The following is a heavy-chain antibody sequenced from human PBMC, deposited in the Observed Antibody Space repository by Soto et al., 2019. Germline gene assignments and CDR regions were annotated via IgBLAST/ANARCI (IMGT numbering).Heavy chain of an antibody. CDR2: INAGNGNT. V-gene: IGHV1-3*01. Sequence: ASVKVSCKASGYTFTSYAIHWVRQAPGQRLEWMGWINAGNGNTKYSQKFQGRVTITRDTSASTAYMELSSLRSEDTAVYYCAAEPWIAVAGSGAFDIWGQGTMVTVS. CDR1: GYTFTSYA. CDR3: AAEPWIAVAGSGAFDI. J-gene: IGHJ3*02. D-gene: IGHD6-19*01.